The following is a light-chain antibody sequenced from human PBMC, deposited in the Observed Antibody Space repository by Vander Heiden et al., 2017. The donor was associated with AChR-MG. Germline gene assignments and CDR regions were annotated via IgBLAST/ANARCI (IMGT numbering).Light chain of an antibody. CDR1: QSISSY. J-gene: IGKJ1*01. V-gene: IGKV1-39*01. CDR3: QQSDSTPPWT. Sequence: DIKMTQSPSSLSASVGDRVTITCRASQSISSYLNWYQQKPGKAPKLLIYAASSLQSWGPSRFSGSGSWTDFTLTISSLQPEDFATYYCQQSDSTPPWTFGQGTKVEIK. CDR2: AAS.